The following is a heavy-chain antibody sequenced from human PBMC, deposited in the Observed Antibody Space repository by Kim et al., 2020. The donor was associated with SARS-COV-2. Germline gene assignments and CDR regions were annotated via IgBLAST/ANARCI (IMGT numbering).Heavy chain of an antibody. CDR2: INAGNGNT. CDR3: ARDHDYGIGWFDP. V-gene: IGHV1-3*01. D-gene: IGHD4-17*01. CDR1: GYTFTSYA. Sequence: ASVKVSCKASGYTFTSYAMHWVRQAPGQRLEWMGWINAGNGNTKYSQKFQGRVTITRDTSASTAYMELSGLRSEDTAVYYCARDHDYGIGWFDPWGQGTLVTVSS. J-gene: IGHJ5*02.